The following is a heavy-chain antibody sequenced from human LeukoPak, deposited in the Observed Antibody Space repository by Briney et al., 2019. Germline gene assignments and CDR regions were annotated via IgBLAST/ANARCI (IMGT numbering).Heavy chain of an antibody. CDR2: IYYSGST. CDR1: GGSISSGDYY. Sequence: PSETLSLTCTVSGGSISSGDYYWSWIRQPPGKGLEWIGYIYYSGSTYYNPSLKSRVTISVDTSKNQFSLKLSSVTAADTAVYYCAGFVDYYDSSDSDFDYWGQGTLVTVSS. V-gene: IGHV4-30-4*01. D-gene: IGHD3-22*01. CDR3: AGFVDYYDSSDSDFDY. J-gene: IGHJ4*02.